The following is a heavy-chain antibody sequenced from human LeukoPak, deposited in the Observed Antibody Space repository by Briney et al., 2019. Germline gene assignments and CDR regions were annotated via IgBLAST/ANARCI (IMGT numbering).Heavy chain of an antibody. CDR2: ISNSGFTI. CDR1: RFTFSDYY. Sequence: AGSLRLSCAASRFTFSDYYMSWIRQAPGKGLEWVSYISNSGFTIYYADSVKGRFTISRDNAKNSLYLQMNSLRAEDTAVYYCARVAAPGADYWGQGTLVTVSS. D-gene: IGHD2-15*01. V-gene: IGHV3-11*01. CDR3: ARVAAPGADY. J-gene: IGHJ4*02.